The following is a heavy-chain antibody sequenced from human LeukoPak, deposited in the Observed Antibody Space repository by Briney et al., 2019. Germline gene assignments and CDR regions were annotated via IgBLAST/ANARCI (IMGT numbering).Heavy chain of an antibody. D-gene: IGHD4-23*01. J-gene: IGHJ4*02. CDR3: ARVKDYGGNSVGFDY. Sequence: SVKVSCKGSGYTLSNHAFSWVRQAPGQGLEWMGGIIPIFGTANYAQKFQGRVTITADESTSTAYMELSSLRSEDTAVYYCARVKDYGGNSVGFDYWGQGTLVTVSS. CDR2: IIPIFGTA. V-gene: IGHV1-69*13. CDR1: GYTLSNHA.